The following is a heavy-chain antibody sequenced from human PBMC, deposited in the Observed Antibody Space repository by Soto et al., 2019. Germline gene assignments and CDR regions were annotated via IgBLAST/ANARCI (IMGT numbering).Heavy chain of an antibody. CDR2: IHPSGGGS. V-gene: IGHV1-46*02. J-gene: IGHJ4*02. CDR3: ARGGHIAVVTDSFDS. Sequence: WASVKVSCKSSGYPFNTYYLHWVRQAPGQGLEWMGMIHPSGGGSTYAQKFLGRVTMTMDSSTSTVFMELTSLRSADTAVYYCARGGHIAVVTDSFDSWGQGTLVTVS. D-gene: IGHD2-21*02. CDR1: GYPFNTYY.